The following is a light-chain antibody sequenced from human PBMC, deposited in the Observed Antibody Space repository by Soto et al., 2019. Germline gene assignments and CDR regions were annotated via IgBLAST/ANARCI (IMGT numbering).Light chain of an antibody. Sequence: DIQRTQSPSTLSASVGDRVTITCRASQSISSWLAWYQQKPGKAPKLRVYEASSLESGVPSRFSGSGSGTDFTLTISSLQPEEFATFYCQQSYSTPSITFGQGTRLEI. V-gene: IGKV1-5*01. CDR1: QSISSW. CDR3: QQSYSTPSIT. CDR2: EAS. J-gene: IGKJ5*01.